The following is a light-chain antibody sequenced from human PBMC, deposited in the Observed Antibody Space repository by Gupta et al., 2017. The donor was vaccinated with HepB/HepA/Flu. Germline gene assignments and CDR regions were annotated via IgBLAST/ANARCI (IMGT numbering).Light chain of an antibody. CDR2: SAS. J-gene: IGKJ4*01. CDR3: QQSYITPLT. V-gene: IGKV1-39*01. Sequence: DIRMTQSPSSLSAFVGDRVTFSCRASQTINTCLNWYQEKAGRAPQLVMYSASSLQSGVPSRFSGSGSRTGFTLPISSLQPEDFATYYCQQSYITPLTFGGGTKVEI. CDR1: QTINTC.